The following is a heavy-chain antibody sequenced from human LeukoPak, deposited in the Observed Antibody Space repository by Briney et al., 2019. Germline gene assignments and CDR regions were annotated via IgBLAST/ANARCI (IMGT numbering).Heavy chain of an antibody. CDR3: AKDWHVLLWFGEFQGLPYYYYGMDV. D-gene: IGHD3-10*01. CDR1: GFTFSSYA. V-gene: IGHV3-23*01. CDR2: ISGSGGST. Sequence: GGSLRLSCAASGFTFSSYAMSWVRQAPGKGLEWVSAISGSGGSTYYADSVKGRFTISRDNSKNTLYLQMNSLRAEDTAVYYCAKDWHVLLWFGEFQGLPYYYYGMDVWGQGTTVTVSS. J-gene: IGHJ6*02.